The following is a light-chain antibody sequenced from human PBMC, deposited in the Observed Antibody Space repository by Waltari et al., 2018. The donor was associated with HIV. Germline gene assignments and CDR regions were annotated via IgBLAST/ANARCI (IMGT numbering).Light chain of an antibody. V-gene: IGLV2-23*02. Sequence: QSALTQPASVSGSPGQSITISCTGTRSDVGGYNHVSWYHKHPGKAPNLLIYEVTKRPSGVFHRLSGSKSGNTASLTISGLQPEDEADYYCCSFAGSFTWVFGGGTKLTVL. CDR1: RSDVGGYNH. J-gene: IGLJ3*02. CDR3: CSFAGSFTWV. CDR2: EVT.